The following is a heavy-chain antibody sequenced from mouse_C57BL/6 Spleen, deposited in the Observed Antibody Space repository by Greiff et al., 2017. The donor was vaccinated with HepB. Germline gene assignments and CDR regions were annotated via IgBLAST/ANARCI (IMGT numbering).Heavy chain of an antibody. CDR3: ASGNYYGIWFAY. CDR2: IDPKSGGT. D-gene: IGHD1-1*01. V-gene: IGHV1-72*01. J-gene: IGHJ3*01. Sequence: QVQLQQPGAELVKPGASVKLSCKASGYTFTSYWMHWVKQRPGRGLEWIGRIDPKSGGTKYNEQFKSKATLTVDKPSSTAYMQLSSLTSEDSAVYYCASGNYYGIWFAYWGQGTLVTVSA. CDR1: GYTFTSYW.